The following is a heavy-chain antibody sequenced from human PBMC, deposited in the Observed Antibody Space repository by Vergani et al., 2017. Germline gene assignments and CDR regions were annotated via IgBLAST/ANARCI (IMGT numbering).Heavy chain of an antibody. J-gene: IGHJ4*02. D-gene: IGHD1-1*01. CDR3: ARHTTYTDS. V-gene: IGHV5-51*01. CDR1: EYSFGNYW. Sequence: EVELVQSGPEMRKPGESLTIFCKGSEYSFGNYWIGWVRQMPGKGLEWMGNIYPADSDTRYSPSFQGQITISADKSNSTTFLQRDSQKASNTALYYCARHTTYTDSWGQGTLVTVSS. CDR2: IYPADSDT.